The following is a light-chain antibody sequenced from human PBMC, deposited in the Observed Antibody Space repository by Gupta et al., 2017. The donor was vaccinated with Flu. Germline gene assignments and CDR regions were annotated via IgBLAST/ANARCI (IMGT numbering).Light chain of an antibody. CDR3: QQRRNWPLT. CDR1: QSVGSY. Sequence: PATLSLSPGERATLSCRASQSVGSYLAWYQQRPGQVPRLLVYDASNRATGIPARFSRSGSGTDFTLTISILEPEDFTVYYCQQRRNWPLTFAAWSKLEI. J-gene: IGKJ4*01. V-gene: IGKV3-11*01. CDR2: DAS.